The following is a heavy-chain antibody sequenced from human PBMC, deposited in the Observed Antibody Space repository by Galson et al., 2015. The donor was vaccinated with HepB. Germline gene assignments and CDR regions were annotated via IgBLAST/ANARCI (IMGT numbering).Heavy chain of an antibody. CDR1: GFTFSSYA. D-gene: IGHD3-22*01. Sequence: SLRLSCAASGFTFSSYAMPWVRQAPGKGLAWVAVISYDGSNKYYADSVKGRFTISRDNSKKTLYLQMNSLRAEDTAVYYFARERGDDSSGYYGLGAFDIWGQGTMVTVSS. V-gene: IGHV3-30*04. CDR3: ARERGDDSSGYYGLGAFDI. CDR2: ISYDGSNK. J-gene: IGHJ3*02.